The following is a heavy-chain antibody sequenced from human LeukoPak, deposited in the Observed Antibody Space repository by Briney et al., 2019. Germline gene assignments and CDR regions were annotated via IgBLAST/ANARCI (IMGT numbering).Heavy chain of an antibody. Sequence: GRSLRLSCAVSAFVSQDYALHWVRHVPGGGLEWVAGICWTRGYADSAASVRGRFTISRDDATNSLPLQWNSLRVEDPALYSFAATSGWYDFYFDYWRRGTLVSVS. CDR3: AATSGWYDFYFDY. CDR1: AFVSQDYA. CDR2: ICWTRGYA. J-gene: IGHJ4*02. D-gene: IGHD6-19*01. V-gene: IGHV3-9*02.